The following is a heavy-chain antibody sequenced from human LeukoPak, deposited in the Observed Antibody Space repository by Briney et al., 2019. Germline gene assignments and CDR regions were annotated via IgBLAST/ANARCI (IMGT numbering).Heavy chain of an antibody. J-gene: IGHJ4*02. Sequence: ASVKVSCKASGYTFISYDINWVRQAPGQGLEWMGWINTNTGNPTYAQGFTGRFVFSLDTSVSTAYLQISSLKAEDTAVYYCAREGPRSRKVAGTSHFDYWGQGTLVTVSS. CDR1: GYTFISYD. CDR2: INTNTGNP. D-gene: IGHD6-19*01. CDR3: AREGPRSRKVAGTSHFDY. V-gene: IGHV7-4-1*02.